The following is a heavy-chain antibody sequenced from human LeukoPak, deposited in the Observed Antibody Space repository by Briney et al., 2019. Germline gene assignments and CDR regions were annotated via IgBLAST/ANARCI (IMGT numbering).Heavy chain of an antibody. CDR2: IYSGGST. D-gene: IGHD2-2*02. J-gene: IGHJ4*02. CDR1: GFTFSSYA. V-gene: IGHV3-23*03. Sequence: PGGSLRLSCAASGFTFSSYAMSWVRQAPGKGLEWVSVIYSGGSTYYADSVKGRFTISRDNSKNTLYLQMNSLRAEDTAVYYCAKSGRKSIFDYWGQGTLVTVSS. CDR3: AKSGRKSIFDY.